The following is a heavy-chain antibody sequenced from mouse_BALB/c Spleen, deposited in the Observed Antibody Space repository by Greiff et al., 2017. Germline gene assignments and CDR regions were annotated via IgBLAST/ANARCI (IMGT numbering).Heavy chain of an antibody. CDR2: INPGSGGT. J-gene: IGHJ4*01. CDR1: GYAFTNYF. V-gene: IGHV1-54*01. Sequence: VQLQQSGAELVRPGTSVKVSCKASGYAFTNYFIEWVKQRPGQGLEWIGVINPGSGGTNYNEKFKGKATLTADKSSSTAYMQLISLTSDDAAVYFCAQEGYDAMDYWGQGTSVTVSS. CDR3: AQEGYDAMDY.